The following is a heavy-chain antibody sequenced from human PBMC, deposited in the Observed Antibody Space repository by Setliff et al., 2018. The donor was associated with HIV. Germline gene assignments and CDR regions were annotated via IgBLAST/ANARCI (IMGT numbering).Heavy chain of an antibody. CDR2: IFHRGGT. J-gene: IGHJ3*01. CDR3: LRETGVNVAADGRGYHTFDF. CDR1: GSSISDHYW. D-gene: IGHD2-8*02. V-gene: IGHV4-38-2*02. Sequence: PSETLSLTCSVSGSSISDHYWWAWVRQAPGKGLEYIGTIFHRGGTFNNPSLKSRVTISVDTSKNQFSLKLTSVTAADTAIYYCLRETGVNVAADGRGYHTFDFWGRGTMVTVSS.